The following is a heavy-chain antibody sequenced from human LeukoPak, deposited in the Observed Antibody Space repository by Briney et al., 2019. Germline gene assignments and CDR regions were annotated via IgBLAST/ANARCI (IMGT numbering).Heavy chain of an antibody. Sequence: ASVKVSCKASGYTFTSNGISWVRQAPGQGLEWMGWISAYNGNTNYEQRLQGRVTMTTDTSTSTAYMELRSLRSDDTAVYYCAKDHAVTNNFDYWGQGTLVTVSS. D-gene: IGHD4-17*01. CDR1: GYTFTSNG. CDR3: AKDHAVTNNFDY. CDR2: ISAYNGNT. V-gene: IGHV1-18*01. J-gene: IGHJ4*02.